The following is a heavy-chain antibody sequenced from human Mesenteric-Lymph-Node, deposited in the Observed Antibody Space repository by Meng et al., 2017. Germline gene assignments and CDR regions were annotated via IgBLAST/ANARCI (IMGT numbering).Heavy chain of an antibody. V-gene: IGHV1-46*03. Sequence: QVQLVQSGAEVKKPGAAGKVSCKASGYTFTSYYMHWVRQAPGQGLEWMGIINSSGGSRSYAQKFQGRVTMTRDTSTSTVYMELSSLRSEDTAVYYCVRDIGVGQFDYWGQGTLVTVSS. J-gene: IGHJ4*02. CDR1: GYTFTSYY. D-gene: IGHD3-3*01. CDR2: INSSGGSR. CDR3: VRDIGVGQFDY.